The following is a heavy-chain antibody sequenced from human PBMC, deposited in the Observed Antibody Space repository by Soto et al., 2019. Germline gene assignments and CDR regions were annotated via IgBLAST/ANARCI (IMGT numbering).Heavy chain of an antibody. Sequence: GASVKVSCKASGYTFTSYYMHWVRQAPEQGLEWMGIINPSGGSTSYAQKFQGRVTMTRDTSTSTVYMELSSLRSEDTAVYYCARDLASTGYSSGWFGAFDIWGQGTMVTVSS. CDR3: ARDLASTGYSSGWFGAFDI. J-gene: IGHJ3*02. CDR2: INPSGGST. CDR1: GYTFTSYY. V-gene: IGHV1-46*01. D-gene: IGHD6-19*01.